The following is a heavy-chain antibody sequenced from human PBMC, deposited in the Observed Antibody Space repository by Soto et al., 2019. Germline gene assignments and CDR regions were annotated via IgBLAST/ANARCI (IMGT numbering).Heavy chain of an antibody. V-gene: IGHV3-33*01. J-gene: IGHJ5*02. CDR3: AREGIAVAGTVGP. D-gene: IGHD6-19*01. CDR1: GFTFSSYG. Sequence: QVQLVESGGGVVQPGRSLRLSCAASGFTFSSYGMHWVRQAPGKGLEWVVVIWYDGSNKYYADSVKGRFTISRDNSKNTLYLQMNSLRAEDTAVYYCAREGIAVAGTVGPWGQGTLVTVSS. CDR2: IWYDGSNK.